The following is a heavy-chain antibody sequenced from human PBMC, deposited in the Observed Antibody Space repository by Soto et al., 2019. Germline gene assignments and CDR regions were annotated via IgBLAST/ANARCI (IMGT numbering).Heavy chain of an antibody. CDR2: ISPYNGNT. D-gene: IGHD5-12*01. Sequence: HVQLVQSGAEVKKPGASLKVSCKASGYTFISYGVSWVRQAPGQGLEWLGWISPYNGNTNYAQKFQGRITMTTDPSTSTVYMDLRSLRTDDTAVYYCARDQTKWLTDAFDIWGQGTMVVVSS. J-gene: IGHJ3*02. CDR3: ARDQTKWLTDAFDI. CDR1: GYTFISYG. V-gene: IGHV1-18*01.